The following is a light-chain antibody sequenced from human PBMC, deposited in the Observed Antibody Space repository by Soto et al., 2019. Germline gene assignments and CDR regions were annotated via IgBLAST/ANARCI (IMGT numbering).Light chain of an antibody. Sequence: DIQMTQSPSSLSASVGDRITITCQASQDISNRLNWYHQKPGKAPNLLIYDASNLAAGVPPGFSGSGSGTDFTFTISSLQPEDIGTYYCQHCFTVPYTFGQGTKLEIK. J-gene: IGKJ2*01. V-gene: IGKV1-33*01. CDR3: QHCFTVPYT. CDR1: QDISNR. CDR2: DAS.